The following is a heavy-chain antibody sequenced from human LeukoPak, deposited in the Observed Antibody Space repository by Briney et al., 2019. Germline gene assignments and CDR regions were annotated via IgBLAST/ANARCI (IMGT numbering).Heavy chain of an antibody. D-gene: IGHD3-10*01. CDR2: ISSSSSYI. CDR1: GFTFSSYS. V-gene: IGHV3-21*01. Sequence: GGSLRLSCAASGFTFSSYSMNWVRQAPGKGLEWVSSISSSSSYIYYADSVKGRFTISRDNAKNSLYLQMNSLRAEDTAVYYCVSSHDFPYYYGSGTYWGQGTLVTVSS. CDR3: VSSHDFPYYYGSGTY. J-gene: IGHJ4*02.